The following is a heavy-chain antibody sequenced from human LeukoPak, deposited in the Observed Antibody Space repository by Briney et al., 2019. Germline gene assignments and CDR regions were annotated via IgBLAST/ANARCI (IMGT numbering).Heavy chain of an antibody. Sequence: GGSLRLSCAASGFTLRSNGWTGVRKTPKKGLVWFSRITSDGSSTNYADSVKGRFTISRDNAKSTLYLQMNSLRAEDTAVYYCGRVSTVAGRPFDYWGQGTLVTVSS. CDR1: GFTLRSNG. V-gene: IGHV3-74*01. CDR3: GRVSTVAGRPFDY. CDR2: ITSDGSST. J-gene: IGHJ4*02. D-gene: IGHD6-19*01.